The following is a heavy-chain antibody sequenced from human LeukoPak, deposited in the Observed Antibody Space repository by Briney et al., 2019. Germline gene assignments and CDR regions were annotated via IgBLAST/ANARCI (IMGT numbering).Heavy chain of an antibody. CDR2: IKQDGSEK. CDR1: GFTFSSYW. V-gene: IGHV3-7*01. J-gene: IGHJ6*03. CDR3: ARHKRTYYYYMDV. Sequence: GGSLRLSCAASGFTFSSYWMSWVRQAPGKGLEWVANIKQDGSEKYYVDSVKGRFTISRDNAKNSLYLQMNSLRAEDTAVYYCARHKRTYYYYMDVWGKGTTVTVSS.